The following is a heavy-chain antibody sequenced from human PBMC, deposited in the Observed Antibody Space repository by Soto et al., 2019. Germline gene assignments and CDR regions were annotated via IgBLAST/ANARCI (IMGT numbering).Heavy chain of an antibody. D-gene: IGHD1-26*01. V-gene: IGHV3-30*04. CDR2: ISYDGSNK. CDR1: GFTFSSYA. J-gene: IGHJ4*02. CDR3: ARNPLGAEGGSYYDY. Sequence: GGSLRLSCAASGFTFSSYAMHWVRQAPGKGLEGVAVISYDGSNKYYAESVKGRFTISRDNSKNTLYLQMNSLRAEDTAVYYCARNPLGAEGGSYYDYWGQGTLVTVSS.